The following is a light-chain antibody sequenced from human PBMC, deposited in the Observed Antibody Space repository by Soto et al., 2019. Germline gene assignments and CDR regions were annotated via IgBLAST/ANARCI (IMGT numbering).Light chain of an antibody. CDR2: AAS. CDR1: QSIRNE. Sequence: TQSPATLSVSVGDRVTITCRASQSIRNELSWFQQRPGHAPTLLISAASRLQSGVPSRFSGRGSGTEFTLTINSLQPEDFAAYYCLQYQNWPRRFGQGTKVDIK. CDR3: LQYQNWPRR. J-gene: IGKJ1*01. V-gene: IGKV1-6*01.